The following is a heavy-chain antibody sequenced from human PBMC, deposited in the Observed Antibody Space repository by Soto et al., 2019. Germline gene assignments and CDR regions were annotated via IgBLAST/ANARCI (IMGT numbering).Heavy chain of an antibody. CDR3: ARGGNNGNYVFYYYYGMDV. D-gene: IGHD1-7*01. Sequence: QVQLQQWGAGLLKPSETLSLTCAVYGGSFSGYYWSWIRQPPGKGLEWIGEINHSGSTNYNPSLKSRFTISVDTAKNQLPVKLSSVTAADTAVYYCARGGNNGNYVFYYYYGMDVWGQGTTVTVSS. J-gene: IGHJ6*02. CDR1: GGSFSGYY. V-gene: IGHV4-34*01. CDR2: INHSGST.